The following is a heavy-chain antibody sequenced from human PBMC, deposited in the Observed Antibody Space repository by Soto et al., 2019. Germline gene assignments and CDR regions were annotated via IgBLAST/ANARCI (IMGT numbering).Heavy chain of an antibody. CDR2: IYYSGST. V-gene: IGHV4-31*03. D-gene: IGHD2-15*01. Sequence: QVQLQESGPGLVKPSQTLSLTCTVSGGSISSGGYYWSWIRQHPGKGLEWIGYIYYSGSTYYNPPLKSRVTISVDTSKNQFSLKLSSVTAADTAVYYCARVPSGYCSGGSCYSGGFDPWGQGTLVTVSS. CDR3: ARVPSGYCSGGSCYSGGFDP. CDR1: GGSISSGGYY. J-gene: IGHJ5*02.